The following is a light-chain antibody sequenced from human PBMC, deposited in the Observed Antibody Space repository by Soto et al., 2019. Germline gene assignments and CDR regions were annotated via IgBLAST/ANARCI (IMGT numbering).Light chain of an antibody. CDR1: QGIGND. J-gene: IGKJ1*01. V-gene: IGKV1-6*01. CDR2: AAS. CDR3: LQDYNYPWT. Sequence: AIPMTQSPSSLSASVGDRVTITCRASQGIGNDLGWYQQKPGKAPTLLIYAASSLQTGVPSRFSGSGSGTDFTLTISSLQPADFATYYCLQDYNYPWTFGQGTKVEI.